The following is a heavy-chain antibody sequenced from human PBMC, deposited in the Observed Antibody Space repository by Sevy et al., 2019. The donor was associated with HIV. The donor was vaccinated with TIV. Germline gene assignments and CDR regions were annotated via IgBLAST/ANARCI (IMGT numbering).Heavy chain of an antibody. V-gene: IGHV3-72*01. D-gene: IGHD2-21*01. CDR3: VRGPNCGVGGCQQISPYCLDA. J-gene: IGHJ6*03. Sequence: GGSLRLSCAASGFTFSDHYVDWVRQAPGKGLEWVGRIRNRPNTYTTEYAASVEGRFTISRDDSKNSLYLQMNSLKTEDSAVYYCVRGPNCGVGGCQQISPYCLDAWGKGATVTVSS. CDR1: GFTFSDHY. CDR2: IRNRPNTYTT.